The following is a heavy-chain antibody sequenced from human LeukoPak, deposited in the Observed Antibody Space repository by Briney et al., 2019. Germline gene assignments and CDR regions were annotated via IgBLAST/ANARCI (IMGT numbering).Heavy chain of an antibody. J-gene: IGHJ4*02. V-gene: IGHV3-48*02. CDR2: ISSGSSAI. Sequence: PGGSLRLSCAASGFTFSSYTMNWVRKAPGKGLEWVSYISSGSSAIYYADSVKGRFTISRDNAKTSLYLQMNSLRDEDTAVYYCARGMSYYGSGSYYNAFDYWGQGTLVTVSS. D-gene: IGHD3-10*01. CDR1: GFTFSSYT. CDR3: ARGMSYYGSGSYYNAFDY.